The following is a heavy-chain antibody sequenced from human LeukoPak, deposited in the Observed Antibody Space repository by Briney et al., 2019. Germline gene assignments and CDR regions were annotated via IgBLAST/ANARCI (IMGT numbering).Heavy chain of an antibody. V-gene: IGHV3-30-3*01. CDR1: GFTFSSYA. J-gene: IGHJ4*02. CDR2: ISYDGSNK. Sequence: PGGSLRLSCAASGFTFSSYAMHWVRQAPGKGLEWVAVISYDGSNKYYADSVKGRFTISRGNSKNTLYLQMNSLRAEDTAVYYCARSHYTLPYYFDYWGQGTLVTVSS. CDR3: ARSHYTLPYYFDY. D-gene: IGHD1-26*01.